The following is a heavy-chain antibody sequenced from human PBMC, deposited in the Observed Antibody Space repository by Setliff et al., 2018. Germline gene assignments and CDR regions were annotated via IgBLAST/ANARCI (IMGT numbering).Heavy chain of an antibody. CDR3: AREMAAFKRAPDI. Sequence: PSETLSLTCTVSGGSISSYYWSWIRQPAGKGLEWIGHIYIGGSANYNPSLKSRVTMSIDTSKNQFSLKLSSVTAADTAVYYCAREMAAFKRAPDIWGQGTLVTVSS. D-gene: IGHD3-3*02. CDR2: IYIGGSA. V-gene: IGHV4-4*07. J-gene: IGHJ3*02. CDR1: GGSISSYY.